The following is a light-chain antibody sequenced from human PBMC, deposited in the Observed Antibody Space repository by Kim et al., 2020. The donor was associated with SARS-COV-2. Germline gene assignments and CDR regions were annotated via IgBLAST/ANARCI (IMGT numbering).Light chain of an antibody. V-gene: IGLV1-44*01. CDR3: AAWDDSLKGWV. J-gene: IGLJ3*02. Sequence: GKRGTSSGCGTSASVRPDTLNWLQQHPGAAPKLLIDSYNQRPSGAPDRFSGSKSGTSAALAISGIQSEDEAEYYCAAWDDSLKGWVIGGGTRLTVL. CDR2: SYN. CDR1: SASVRPDT.